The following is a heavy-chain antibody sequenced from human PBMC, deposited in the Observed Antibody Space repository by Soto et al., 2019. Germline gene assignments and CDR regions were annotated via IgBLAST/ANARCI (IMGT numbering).Heavy chain of an antibody. J-gene: IGHJ4*02. D-gene: IGHD6-19*01. CDR3: AKDWLAVALEFDY. Sequence: GGSLRLSCAASGFTFSSYAMSWVRQAPGKGLEWVSAVSGSGGSTYYADSVKGRLTISRDNSKNTLYLQMNSLRAEDTAVYYCAKDWLAVALEFDYWGQGTLVTVSS. CDR2: VSGSGGST. CDR1: GFTFSSYA. V-gene: IGHV3-23*01.